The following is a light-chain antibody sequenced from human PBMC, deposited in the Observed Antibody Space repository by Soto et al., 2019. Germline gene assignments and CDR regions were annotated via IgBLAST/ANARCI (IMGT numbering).Light chain of an antibody. J-gene: IGKJ2*01. CDR2: VAS. CDR3: QKCTNWPQT. CDR1: QSVNQK. Sequence: EIVLTQSPATLSVSPGERATLSCRASQSVNQKLGWYQQKPCQAPRLLSYVASYRATGIPARFSGSGSGTEYTLTISNLQAVYFAVYYCQKCTNWPQTFGQGTRLEIK. V-gene: IGKV3-15*01.